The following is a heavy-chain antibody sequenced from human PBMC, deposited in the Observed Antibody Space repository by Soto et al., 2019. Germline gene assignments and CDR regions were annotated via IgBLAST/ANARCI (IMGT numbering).Heavy chain of an antibody. V-gene: IGHV3-30*04. J-gene: IGHJ4*02. Sequence: GGSLRLSCAASEFTFSNCAMHWVRQAPGKGLEWVAVISYDGSNKDYADSVKGRFTISRDNSKNTLYVQMNSLRAEDTAVYYCATSYGSGSYCIYWGLGTLVTVSS. D-gene: IGHD3-10*01. CDR3: ATSYGSGSYCIY. CDR2: ISYDGSNK. CDR1: EFTFSNCA.